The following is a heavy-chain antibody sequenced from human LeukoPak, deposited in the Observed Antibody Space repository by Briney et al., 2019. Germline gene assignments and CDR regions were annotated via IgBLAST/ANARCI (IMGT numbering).Heavy chain of an antibody. CDR2: IYTSGNT. CDR1: GGSVTDYY. CDR3: ARTYNWNEDYYFDY. Sequence: PSETLSLTCTVSGGSVTDYYWSWIRQSPGKGLEWIGRIYTSGNTNYNPSLKSRVTISVDTSKNQFSLKLSSVTAADTAVYYCARTYNWNEDYYFDYWGQGTLVTVSS. J-gene: IGHJ4*02. D-gene: IGHD1-1*01. V-gene: IGHV4-4*08.